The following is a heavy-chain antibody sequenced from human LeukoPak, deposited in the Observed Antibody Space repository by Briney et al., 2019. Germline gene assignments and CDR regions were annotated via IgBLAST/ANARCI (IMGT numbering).Heavy chain of an antibody. CDR1: GFTFSSYA. CDR3: ARGGGDTELPYYYYGMDV. CDR2: ISYDGSNK. Sequence: PGGSLRLSCAASGFTFSSYAMHWVRQAPGKGLEWVAVISYDGSNKYYADSVKGRFTISRDNSKNTLHLQMNSLRAEDTAVYYCARGGGDTELPYYYYGMDVWGQGTTVTVSS. V-gene: IGHV3-30*04. D-gene: IGHD3-16*01. J-gene: IGHJ6*02.